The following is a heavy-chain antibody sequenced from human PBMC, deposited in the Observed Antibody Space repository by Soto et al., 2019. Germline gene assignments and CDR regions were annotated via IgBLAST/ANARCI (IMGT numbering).Heavy chain of an antibody. D-gene: IGHD3-22*01. CDR1: GFTFSSYW. J-gene: IGHJ4*02. CDR2: IKQDGSDK. CDR3: ARDQYYDSSGYYPLDY. Sequence: GGSLRLSCAASGFTFSSYWMSWVRPAPGKGLEWVANIKQDGSDKDYVDSVKGRFTISRENAKNSLYLQMNSLRSEDTAVYYCARDQYYDSSGYYPLDYWGQGTLVTVSS. V-gene: IGHV3-7*01.